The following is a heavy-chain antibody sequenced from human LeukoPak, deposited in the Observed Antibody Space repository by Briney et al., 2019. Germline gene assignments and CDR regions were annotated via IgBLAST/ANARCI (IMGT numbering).Heavy chain of an antibody. J-gene: IGHJ4*02. D-gene: IGHD5-18*01. CDR3: ARGPILRQLWLFDY. CDR2: IIPIFGTA. Sequence: ASVKVSCKVSGYTLTELSMHWVRQAPGQGLEWMGGIIPIFGTANYAQKFQGRVTITRDTSASTAYMELSSLRSEDTAVYYCARGPILRQLWLFDYWGQGTLVTVSS. V-gene: IGHV1-69*05. CDR1: GYTLTELS.